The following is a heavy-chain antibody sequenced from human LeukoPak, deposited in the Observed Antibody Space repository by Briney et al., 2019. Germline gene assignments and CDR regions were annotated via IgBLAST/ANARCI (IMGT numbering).Heavy chain of an antibody. CDR3: ARVLVATISSWFDP. D-gene: IGHD5-12*01. Sequence: GGSLRLSCAASGFTFSSYSMNWVRQAPGKGLEWVSYISSSSTIYYADSVKGRFTISRDNAKNSLYLQMNSLRAEDTAVYYCARVLVATISSWFDPWGQGTLVTVSS. V-gene: IGHV3-48*04. J-gene: IGHJ5*02. CDR2: ISSSSTI. CDR1: GFTFSSYS.